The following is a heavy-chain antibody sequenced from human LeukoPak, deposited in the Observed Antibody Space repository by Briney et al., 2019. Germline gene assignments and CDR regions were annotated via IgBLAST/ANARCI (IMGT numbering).Heavy chain of an antibody. CDR3: AKGGYGSGRYWFDP. CDR1: GFTFSSYA. J-gene: IGHJ5*02. D-gene: IGHD3-10*01. Sequence: PGGSLRLSCAASGFTFSSYAMSWVRKAPGKGLEWVSAISGSGGSTYYADSVKGRFTISRDNSKNTLYLQMNSLRAEDTAVYYCAKGGYGSGRYWFDPWGQGTLVTVSS. V-gene: IGHV3-23*01. CDR2: ISGSGGST.